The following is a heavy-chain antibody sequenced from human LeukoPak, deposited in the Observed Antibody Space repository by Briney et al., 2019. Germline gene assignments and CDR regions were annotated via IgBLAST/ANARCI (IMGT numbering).Heavy chain of an antibody. CDR1: GFTFXNXG. D-gene: IGHD6-19*01. CDR2: XRXDGSSK. J-gene: IGHJ6*02. CDR3: ARETVAGVHYXYXMXV. V-gene: IGHV3-33*01. Sequence: LSXXXSGFTFXNXGMDWVRQAPXKGLEWVAXXRXDGSSKYYSDSVKGRFTISRDNSKNTLYVKMKSLRGEDTGVYYCARETVAGVHYXYXMXVXGQ.